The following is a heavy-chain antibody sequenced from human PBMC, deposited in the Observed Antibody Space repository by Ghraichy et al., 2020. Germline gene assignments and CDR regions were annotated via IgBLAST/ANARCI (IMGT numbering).Heavy chain of an antibody. Sequence: ASVKVSCKASGYTFTGYYMHWVRQAPGQGLEWMGRINPNSGGTNYAQKFQGRVTMTRDTSISTAYMELSRLRSDDTAVYYCAREGRYCSSTSCYGGDFQHWGQGTLVTVSS. V-gene: IGHV1-2*06. CDR2: INPNSGGT. D-gene: IGHD2-2*01. CDR1: GYTFTGYY. J-gene: IGHJ1*01. CDR3: AREGRYCSSTSCYGGDFQH.